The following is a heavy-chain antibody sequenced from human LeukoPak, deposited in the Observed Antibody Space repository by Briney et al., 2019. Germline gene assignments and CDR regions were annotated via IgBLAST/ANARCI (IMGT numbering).Heavy chain of an antibody. CDR1: GYTLTELS. CDR2: FDPEDGET. J-gene: IGHJ5*02. Sequence: ASVKVSCKVSGYTLTELSMHWVRQAPGKGLEWMGGFDPEDGETIYAQKFQGRVTMTEDTSTDTAYMELSSLRSEDTAVYYCATDRWAASPASWFDPWGQGTLVTVSS. CDR3: ATDRWAASPASWFDP. V-gene: IGHV1-24*01. D-gene: IGHD6-6*01.